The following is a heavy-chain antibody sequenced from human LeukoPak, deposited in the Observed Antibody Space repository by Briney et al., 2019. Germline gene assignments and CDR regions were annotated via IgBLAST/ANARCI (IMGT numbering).Heavy chain of an antibody. D-gene: IGHD2-15*01. Sequence: GGSLRLSCAASGFTFSSYSMNWVRQAPGKGLEWVSSISSSSSYIYYADSVKGRFTISRDNAKNSLYLRMNSLRAEDTAVYYCARDWGGYCSGGSCYPQDPDYFDYWGQGTLVTVSS. CDR3: ARDWGGYCSGGSCYPQDPDYFDY. J-gene: IGHJ4*02. CDR2: ISSSSSYI. CDR1: GFTFSSYS. V-gene: IGHV3-21*01.